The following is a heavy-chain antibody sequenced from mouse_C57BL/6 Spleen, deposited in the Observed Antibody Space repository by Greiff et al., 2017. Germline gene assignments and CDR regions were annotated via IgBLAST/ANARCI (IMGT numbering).Heavy chain of an antibody. CDR1: GYTFTSYW. D-gene: IGHD2-4*01. CDR3: ARGLASSYFDYY. V-gene: IGHV1-53*01. CDR2: INPSNGGT. J-gene: IGHJ2*01. Sequence: QVQLQQSGTELVKPGASVKLSCKASGYTFTSYWMHWVKQRPGQGLEWIGNINPSNGGTNYNEKFKSKATLTVDKSSSTAYMQLSSLTSEDSAVYYCARGLASSYFDYYWGQGTTLTVSS.